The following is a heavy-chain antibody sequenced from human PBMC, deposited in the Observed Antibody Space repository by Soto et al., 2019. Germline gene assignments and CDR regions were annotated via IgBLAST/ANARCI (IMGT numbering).Heavy chain of an antibody. V-gene: IGHV3-21*01. CDR1: GFTFSSYS. D-gene: IGHD3-9*01. CDR3: ARGYDYDISDWFDP. Sequence: EVQLVESGGGLVKPGGSLRLSCAASGFTFSSYSMNWVRQAPGKGLEWVSSISSSSSYIYYADSVKGRFTISRDNAKNSLYLKMNSLRAEDTAVYYCARGYDYDISDWFDPWGQGTLVTVSS. J-gene: IGHJ5*02. CDR2: ISSSSSYI.